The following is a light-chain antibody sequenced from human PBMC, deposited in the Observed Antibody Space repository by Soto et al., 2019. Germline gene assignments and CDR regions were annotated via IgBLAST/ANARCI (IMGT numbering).Light chain of an antibody. V-gene: IGKV1-13*02. CDR1: QGISSA. CDR2: DAS. J-gene: IGKJ4*01. Sequence: AIQLTQSPSSLSASVGDRVTITCRASQGISSALAWYQQKPGKAPKLLIYDASSLASGVPSRFSGSGSGTDFTLTISSLQPEDFATYYCQQFNSYPPLTFGGGTKVEIK. CDR3: QQFNSYPPLT.